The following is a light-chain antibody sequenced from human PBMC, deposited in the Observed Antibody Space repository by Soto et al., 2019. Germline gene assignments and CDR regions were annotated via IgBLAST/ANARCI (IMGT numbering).Light chain of an antibody. CDR1: SSDVGGYNY. V-gene: IGLV2-14*01. Sequence: QSALTQPASVSGSPGQSITISCTGTSSDVGGYNYVSWYQHHPGKAPKLLIYDVNNRPSGVSDRFSGSKSGNTASLTISVLQTEDEADYYCSSYTSIITVVFGGGTQLTVL. CDR3: SSYTSIITVV. CDR2: DVN. J-gene: IGLJ2*01.